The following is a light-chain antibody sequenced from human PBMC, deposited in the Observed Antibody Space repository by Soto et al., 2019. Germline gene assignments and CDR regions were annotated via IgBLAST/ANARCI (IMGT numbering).Light chain of an antibody. J-gene: IGLJ3*02. Sequence: QSALTQPASVSGSPGQSITISCTGTSSDVGGYNYVSWYQQHPGKAPKLMIYEVSNRPSGVSNRFSGSKSGNTASLTISGLQAEDEADYYCSSYRRGSDPGWVFGGGTKLTVL. CDR2: EVS. CDR3: SSYRRGSDPGWV. CDR1: SSDVGGYNY. V-gene: IGLV2-14*01.